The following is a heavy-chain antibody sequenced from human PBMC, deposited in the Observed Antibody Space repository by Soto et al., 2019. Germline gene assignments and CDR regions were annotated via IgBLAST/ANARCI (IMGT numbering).Heavy chain of an antibody. CDR3: ASSHLAYSSGWYWPGWFDP. V-gene: IGHV1-8*01. Sequence: ASVKVSCKASGYTFTSYDINWVRQATGQGLEWMGWMNPNSGNTGYAQKFQGRVTMTRNTSISTAYMELSSLRSEDTAVYYCASSHLAYSSGWYWPGWFDPWGQGTLVTVSS. D-gene: IGHD6-19*01. CDR1: GYTFTSYD. CDR2: MNPNSGNT. J-gene: IGHJ5*02.